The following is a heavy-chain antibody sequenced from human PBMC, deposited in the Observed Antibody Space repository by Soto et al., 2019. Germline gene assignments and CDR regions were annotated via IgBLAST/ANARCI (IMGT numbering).Heavy chain of an antibody. CDR3: AVAVTGSRSPLAH. CDR1: GGTFDSNA. D-gene: IGHD6-19*01. Sequence: QVQLVQSGAEVKKPGSSVKVSCKASGGTFDSNAISWVRQAPGQGLEWMGGIIPIYDSPNYAQNFQGRVTVIADKSMSTAYLELRRLKFADSAIYYCAVAVTGSRSPLAHWGQGTLVIVSS. V-gene: IGHV1-69*06. J-gene: IGHJ4*02. CDR2: IIPIYDSP.